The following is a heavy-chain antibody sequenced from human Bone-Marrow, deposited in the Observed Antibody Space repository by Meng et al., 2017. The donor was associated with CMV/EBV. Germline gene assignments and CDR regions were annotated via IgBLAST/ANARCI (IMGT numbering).Heavy chain of an antibody. CDR3: ARDLPHYSLDY. J-gene: IGHJ4*02. V-gene: IGHV3-15*01. CDR2: IKSKTDGGTT. CDR1: GFTFSNAW. D-gene: IGHD4-11*01. Sequence: GESLKISCAASGFTFSNAWMSWVRQAPGKGLEWVGRIKSKTDGGTTDYAAPVKGRFTISRDDSKNTLYLQMNSLRAEDTAVYYCARDLPHYSLDYWGQGTLVTVSS.